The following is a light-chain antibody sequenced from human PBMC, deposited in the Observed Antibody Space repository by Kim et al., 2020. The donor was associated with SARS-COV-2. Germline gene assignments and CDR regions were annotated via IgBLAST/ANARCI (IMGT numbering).Light chain of an antibody. V-gene: IGLV2-14*03. J-gene: IGLJ3*02. CDR1: SSDVGGYNY. CDR2: DVS. Sequence: QSALTQPASVSGSPGQSITISCTGTSSDVGGYNYVSWYQHHPGKAPKLMIYDVSKRPSGVSDRFSGSKSGNTASLTISGLRSEDEADYYCAAWDDSLSGPVFGGGTQLTVL. CDR3: AAWDDSLSGPV.